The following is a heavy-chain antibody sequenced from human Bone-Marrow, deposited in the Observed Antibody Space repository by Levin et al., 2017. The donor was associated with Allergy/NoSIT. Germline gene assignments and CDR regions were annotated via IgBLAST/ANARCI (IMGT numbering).Heavy chain of an antibody. J-gene: IGHJ5*02. CDR1: GYTFTGYY. CDR3: ARGGGTLVRGIPMWLAP. D-gene: IGHD3-10*01. CDR2: INPNSGDT. Sequence: ASVKVSCKTSGYTFTGYYIHWMRQAPGQGLEWLGWINPNSGDTNYTQKSQGRVTMTRDTSINTVYMELSRVTSDDTAMYFCARGGGTLVRGIPMWLAPWGQGTLVIVSS. V-gene: IGHV1-2*02.